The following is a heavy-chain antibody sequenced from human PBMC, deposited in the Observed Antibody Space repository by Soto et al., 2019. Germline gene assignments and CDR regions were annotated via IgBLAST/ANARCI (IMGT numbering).Heavy chain of an antibody. J-gene: IGHJ4*02. V-gene: IGHV3-7*01. D-gene: IGHD6-19*01. Sequence: EVQLVESGGGLVQPGGSLRLSCAASGFTFSSYWMSWVRQAPGKGLEWVANIKQDGSEKYYVDSVKGRFTISRDNAKNSLYLQMNSLRADDTAVYYCARGSWIAVSARFDYWGQGTLVTVSS. CDR1: GFTFSSYW. CDR2: IKQDGSEK. CDR3: ARGSWIAVSARFDY.